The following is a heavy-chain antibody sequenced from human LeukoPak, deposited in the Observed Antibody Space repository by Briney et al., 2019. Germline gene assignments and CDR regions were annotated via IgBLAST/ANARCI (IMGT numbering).Heavy chain of an antibody. D-gene: IGHD1-1*01. CDR3: ARGETSDTRHLDY. CDR2: ISSSSDDI. CDR1: EFTFSTYS. V-gene: IGHV3-21*06. Sequence: GGSLRLSCAASEFTFSTYSMNWVRQAPGKGLEWVSIISSSSDDIHYADSVKGRFTISRDNAKNSLYLQMNSLRAEDTAVYYCARGETSDTRHLDYWGQGTLVTVSS. J-gene: IGHJ4*02.